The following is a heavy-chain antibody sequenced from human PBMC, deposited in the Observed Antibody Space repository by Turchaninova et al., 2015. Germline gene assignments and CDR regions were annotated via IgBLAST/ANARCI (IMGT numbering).Heavy chain of an antibody. J-gene: IGHJ4*02. CDR2: ISIDGGTT. V-gene: IGHV3-74*01. CDR3: AREGKYGDFDS. Sequence: EVHLVESGGGLVPPGGSLRLSCAASGFTFRNYWMHWVRQAPGKGLAWVSRISIDGGTTTYADSGKCLFTISRDNAKNTLYLRMNRLRADDTAFYYCAREGKYGDFDSWGQGTLVTVSS. CDR1: GFTFRNYW. D-gene: IGHD4-17*01.